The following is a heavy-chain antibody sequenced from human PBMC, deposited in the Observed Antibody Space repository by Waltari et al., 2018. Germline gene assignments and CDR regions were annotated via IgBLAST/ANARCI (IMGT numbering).Heavy chain of an antibody. D-gene: IGHD1-26*01. CDR2: INPNSGGT. V-gene: IGHV1-2*06. J-gene: IGHJ2*01. CDR3: ARAPHGATRGRYCDL. Sequence: QVQLVQSGAEVKKPGASVKVSCKASGYTFTGYYMHWVRQAPGQGLEWMGRINPNSGGTNYAQKFQGRVTMTRDTSISTAYMELSRLRSDDTAVYYCARAPHGATRGRYCDLWGRGTLVTVSS. CDR1: GYTFTGYY.